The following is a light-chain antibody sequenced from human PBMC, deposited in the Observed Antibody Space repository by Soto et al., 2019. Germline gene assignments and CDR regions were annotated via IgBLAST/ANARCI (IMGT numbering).Light chain of an antibody. Sequence: DIVMTQSNNSLPVTPGEPASISCRSSQSLLHSSVYNYLYWFLQKPGQPPQLLIYAASNRFSGVPDRFSGSGSGTEFTLKISRVEAEDVGVYYCMQSIELPRTFGEGTKVDIK. CDR1: QSLLHSSVYNY. CDR2: AAS. J-gene: IGKJ1*01. V-gene: IGKV2D-29*01. CDR3: MQSIELPRT.